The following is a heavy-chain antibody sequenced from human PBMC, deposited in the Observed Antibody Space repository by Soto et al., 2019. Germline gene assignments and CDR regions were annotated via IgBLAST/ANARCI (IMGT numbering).Heavy chain of an antibody. V-gene: IGHV3-74*01. CDR3: ARGYCSSTNCSRPYYMDV. J-gene: IGHJ6*03. CDR2: INSDGSST. D-gene: IGHD2-2*01. Sequence: EVQLVESGGGLVQPGGSLRLSCAASGFTFSSYWMHWVRQAPGKGLVWVSRINSDGSSTSYADSVKGRFTISRDNAKNKLYLQMNSLRAEDTDVYYCARGYCSSTNCSRPYYMDVWGKGTTVTLPS. CDR1: GFTFSSYW.